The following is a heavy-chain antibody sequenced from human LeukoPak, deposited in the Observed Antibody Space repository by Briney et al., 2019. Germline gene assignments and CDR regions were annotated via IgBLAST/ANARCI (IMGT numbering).Heavy chain of an antibody. Sequence: GGSLRLSCAASGFTFSSYAMSWVRQAPGKGLEWVSAISGSGGSTYYADSVKGRFTISRDNSKNTLYLQMNSLRAEDTAVYYCARAGPPPGWSTEYYFDYWGQGTLVTVSS. J-gene: IGHJ4*02. CDR3: ARAGPPPGWSTEYYFDY. CDR2: ISGSGGST. D-gene: IGHD2-8*02. CDR1: GFTFSSYA. V-gene: IGHV3-23*01.